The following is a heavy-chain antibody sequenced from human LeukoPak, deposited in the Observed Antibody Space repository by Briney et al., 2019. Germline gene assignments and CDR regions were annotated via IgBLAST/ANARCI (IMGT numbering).Heavy chain of an antibody. Sequence: GGSLRLSCAASGFTFSTYSMHWVRQAPGMGLEWVSGVGGGGQRTHYADSVKGRFTISRDNSKNTLYLQMNSLRAEDTAVYYCAKDRGYYVDTGTINFWGQGTLVTVSS. D-gene: IGHD2-15*01. V-gene: IGHV3-23*01. CDR2: VGGGGQRT. CDR3: AKDRGYYVDTGTINF. CDR1: GFTFSTYS. J-gene: IGHJ4*02.